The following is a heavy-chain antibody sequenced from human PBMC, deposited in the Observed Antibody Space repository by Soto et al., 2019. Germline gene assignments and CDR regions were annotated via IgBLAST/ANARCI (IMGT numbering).Heavy chain of an antibody. CDR1: GFSFSTYS. CDR2: LSGGGSNT. V-gene: IGHV3-23*01. J-gene: IGHJ4*02. Sequence: GGSLILSCAASGFSFSTYSMAWVRQTPGKGLAWVSGLSGGGSNTFYADSVQGRFTISVDNSKNTVYLQMNSLRVEDTAVYYCARWDGYGDVWGQGTLVTVSS. D-gene: IGHD4-17*01. CDR3: ARWDGYGDV.